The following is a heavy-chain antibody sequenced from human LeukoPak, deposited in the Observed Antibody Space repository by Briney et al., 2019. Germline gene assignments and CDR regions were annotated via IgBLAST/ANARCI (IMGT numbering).Heavy chain of an antibody. D-gene: IGHD3-10*01. CDR1: GFTFSSYE. CDR3: ARDLAYYGSGSYSGNYYYMDV. V-gene: IGHV3-20*04. Sequence: GGSLRLSCAASGFTFSSYEMNWVRQAPGKGLEWVSGINWNGGSTGYADSVKGRFTISRDNAKNSLYLQMNSLRAEDTALYYCARDLAYYGSGSYSGNYYYMDVWGKGTTVTVSS. J-gene: IGHJ6*03. CDR2: INWNGGST.